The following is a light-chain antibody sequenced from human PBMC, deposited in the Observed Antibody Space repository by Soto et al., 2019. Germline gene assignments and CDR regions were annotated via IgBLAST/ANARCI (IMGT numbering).Light chain of an antibody. V-gene: IGKV1-39*01. Sequence: DIQMTQSPSSLSASVGDRVTITCRAGQTVTDYLNWYQHKPGKAPKLLIYSASTLQTGVPSRFSGNVSGTDFTLTITSLQPEDFGTYYCHQTYSTPQTFGQGTKVDIK. CDR1: QTVTDY. CDR2: SAS. J-gene: IGKJ1*01. CDR3: HQTYSTPQT.